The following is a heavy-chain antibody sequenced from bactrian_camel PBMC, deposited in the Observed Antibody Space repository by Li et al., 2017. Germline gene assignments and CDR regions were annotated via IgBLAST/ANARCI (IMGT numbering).Heavy chain of an antibody. CDR3: AAARALSSPGCRDKVVWGTEADFGY. CDR2: MYYTDERKK. D-gene: IGHD2*01. CDR1: GNRITRGS. Sequence: HVQLVESGGGSVQAGGSLRLSCSSSIGNRITRGSMAWFRQAPGKEREGVASMYYTDERKKTYADSVKGCFAISRDNAKNTLYLQMNSLKPEDTAMYYCAAARALSSPGCRDKVVWGTEADFGYWGQGTQVTVS. V-gene: IGHV3S68*01. J-gene: IGHJ6*01.